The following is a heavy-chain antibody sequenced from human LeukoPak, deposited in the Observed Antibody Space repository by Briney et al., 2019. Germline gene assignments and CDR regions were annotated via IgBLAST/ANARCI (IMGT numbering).Heavy chain of an antibody. V-gene: IGHV3-7*01. CDR2: IKQDGSEK. CDR3: ARFGMDAAIDY. D-gene: IGHD2-15*01. J-gene: IGHJ4*02. CDR1: GFTFSGYW. Sequence: GGSLRLSCAASGFTFSGYWMSWVRQAPGKGLEWVATIKQDGSEKTYVDSVEGRFTSSRDNAKSSLFLQMDSLRAEDTAVYYCARFGMDAAIDYWGQGTLVTVFS.